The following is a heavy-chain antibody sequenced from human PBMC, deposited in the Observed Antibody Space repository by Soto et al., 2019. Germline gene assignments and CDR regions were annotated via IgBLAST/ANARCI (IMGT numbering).Heavy chain of an antibody. CDR1: GFTFSTYS. CDR3: ARHLVVVVPAAMHYYYGMDV. Sequence: PGGSLRLSCAASGFTFSTYSMNWVRQAPGNGLEWVSAISGSGGSIHYADSVKGRFTISRDNSKNTLYLQMNSLRDEDTAVYHCARHLVVVVPAAMHYYYGMDVWGQGTTVTVSS. D-gene: IGHD2-2*01. V-gene: IGHV3-23*01. J-gene: IGHJ6*02. CDR2: ISGSGGSI.